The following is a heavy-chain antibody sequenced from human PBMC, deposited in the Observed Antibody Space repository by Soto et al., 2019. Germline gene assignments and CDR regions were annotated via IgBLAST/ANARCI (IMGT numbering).Heavy chain of an antibody. J-gene: IGHJ6*02. Sequence: QVQLVQSGAEVKKTGSSVKVSCKASAGTFSIYGFSWVRQAPGQGPEWIGGIIPILTTPNYAQKFHGRVTIVADESTTTVYMELSSLKSEDTAVYYCATSVGIAPTGEDGMDVWGQGTSVTVSS. CDR1: AGTFSIYG. D-gene: IGHD2-8*02. CDR2: IIPILTTP. CDR3: ATSVGIAPTGEDGMDV. V-gene: IGHV1-69*01.